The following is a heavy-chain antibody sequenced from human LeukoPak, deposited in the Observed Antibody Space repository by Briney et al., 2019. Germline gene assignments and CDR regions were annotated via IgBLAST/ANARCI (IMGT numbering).Heavy chain of an antibody. J-gene: IGHJ4*02. CDR3: ARDEDLTGHYTRRDY. CDR2: ISAYNGNT. V-gene: IGHV1-18*01. Sequence: ASVKVSCKASGYTFTSYGISWVRQAPGQGLEWMGWISAYNGNTNYAQKLQGRVTMTTDTSTSTAYMELRSLRSDDTAVYYCARDEDLTGHYTRRDYWGQGTLVTVSS. CDR1: GYTFTSYG. D-gene: IGHD3-9*01.